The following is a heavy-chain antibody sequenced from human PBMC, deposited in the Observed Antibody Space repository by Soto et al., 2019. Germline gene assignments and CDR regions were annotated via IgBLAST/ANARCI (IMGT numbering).Heavy chain of an antibody. J-gene: IGHJ4*02. V-gene: IGHV3-30-3*01. CDR3: ASDSSFLAIVGLPAAIDY. Sequence: GGYLRLSCLASGFTFSSYAMHWVRQAPGKGLEWVAVISLDGSNKYYADSVKGRFTISRDNSKNTLYLQMNSLRADDTAVYSCASDSSFLAIVGLPAAIDYWGQGTLGTRSS. CDR1: GFTFSSYA. D-gene: IGHD2-2*02. CDR2: ISLDGSNK.